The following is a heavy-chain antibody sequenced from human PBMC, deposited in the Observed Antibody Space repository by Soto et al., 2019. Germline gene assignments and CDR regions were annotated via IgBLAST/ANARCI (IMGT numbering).Heavy chain of an antibody. CDR3: ARESQYYYDSSGFWY. CDR2: IYYSGST. J-gene: IGHJ4*02. D-gene: IGHD3-22*01. CDR1: GGSISSGGYY. Sequence: SDTLSLTCTVSGGSISSGGYYWSWIRQHPGKGLEWIGYIYYSGSTYYNPSLKSRVTISVDTSKNQFSLKLSSVTAADTAVYYCARESQYYYDSSGFWYWGQGTLVTVSS. V-gene: IGHV4-31*03.